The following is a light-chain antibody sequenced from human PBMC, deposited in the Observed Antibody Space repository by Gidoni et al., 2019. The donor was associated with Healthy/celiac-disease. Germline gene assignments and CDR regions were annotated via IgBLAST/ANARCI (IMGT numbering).Light chain of an antibody. CDR1: QSGSSSY. V-gene: IGKV3D-7*01. CDR3: QQDYNLWT. J-gene: IGKJ1*01. CDR2: GAS. Sequence: EIVMTQSPAPLSLSPGERATLSCRASQSGSSSYLAWYQQKPGQAPRLLIDGASTRATGIPARFSGSGSGTDFTLTISSLQPEDFAVYYCQQDYNLWTFGQGTKVEIK.